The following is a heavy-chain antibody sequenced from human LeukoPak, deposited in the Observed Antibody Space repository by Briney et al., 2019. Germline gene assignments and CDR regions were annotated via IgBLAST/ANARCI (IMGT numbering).Heavy chain of an antibody. V-gene: IGHV4-30-2*01. Sequence: PSETLSLTCAVSGGSISSGGYSWSWIRQPPGKGLEWIGYIYHSGSTYYNPSLKSRVTISVDRSKNQFSLRLSSVTAADTAVYYCARGSVYYDILTGYLHDAFDIWGQGTMVTASS. CDR1: GGSISSGGYS. D-gene: IGHD3-9*01. CDR2: IYHSGST. CDR3: ARGSVYYDILTGYLHDAFDI. J-gene: IGHJ3*02.